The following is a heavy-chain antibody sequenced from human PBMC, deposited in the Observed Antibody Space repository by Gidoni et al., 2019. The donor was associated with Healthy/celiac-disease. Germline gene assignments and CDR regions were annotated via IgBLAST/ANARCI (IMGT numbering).Heavy chain of an antibody. J-gene: IGHJ5*02. CDR1: GGSFSGDS. CDR3: ARGYSQKYGSGWYNWFDP. V-gene: IGHV4-34*01. D-gene: IGHD6-19*01. Sequence: QVQLQQWGAGLLKPSETLSLTCAAYGGSFSGDSWSGIRQPPGKRLEWIGEINHSGSTNYNPSLKSRVSISVDTSKNQFSLKLSSVTAADAAVYYCARGYSQKYGSGWYNWFDPWGQGTLVTVSS. CDR2: INHSGST.